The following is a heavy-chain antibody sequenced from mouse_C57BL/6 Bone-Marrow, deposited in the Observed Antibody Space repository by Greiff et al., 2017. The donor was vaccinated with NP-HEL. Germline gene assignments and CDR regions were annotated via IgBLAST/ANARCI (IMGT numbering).Heavy chain of an antibody. CDR3: ARYYYGLFDY. J-gene: IGHJ2*01. Sequence: DVKLVESGGGLVQPGGSLKLSCAASGFTFSDYGMAWVRQAPRKGPAWVAFISNLAYSIYYADTVTGRFTISRENAKNTLYLEMSSLRSEDTAMYYCARYYYGLFDYWGQGTTLTVSS. D-gene: IGHD1-1*01. V-gene: IGHV5-15*01. CDR1: GFTFSDYG. CDR2: ISNLAYSI.